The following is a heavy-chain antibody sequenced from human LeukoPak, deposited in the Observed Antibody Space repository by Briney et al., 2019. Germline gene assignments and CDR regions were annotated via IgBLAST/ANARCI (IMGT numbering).Heavy chain of an antibody. D-gene: IGHD6-6*01. J-gene: IGHJ4*02. V-gene: IGHV3-74*01. CDR1: GFTFSNDS. Sequence: PGGSLRLSCVASGFTFSNDSMHWVRQAPGKGLVWVSRLYSEGGRTYYADPVKGRFTISRDNAKNTLYLQMNSLRVEDTAVYYCSRGLGQPVDYWGQGTLVTVSS. CDR3: SRGLGQPVDY. CDR2: LYSEGGRT.